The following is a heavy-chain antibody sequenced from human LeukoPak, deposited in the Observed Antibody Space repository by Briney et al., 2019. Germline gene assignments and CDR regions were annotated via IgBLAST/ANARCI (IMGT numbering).Heavy chain of an antibody. Sequence: GGSLRLSCAASGFTFSSYGMHWVRQAPGKGLEWVAFIRYDGSNKYYADSVKGRFTISRDNSKNSLYLQINSLRAEDTAVYYCARVGYSYGYEFYYYYMDVWGKGTTVTVSS. CDR2: IRYDGSNK. D-gene: IGHD5-18*01. CDR1: GFTFSSYG. V-gene: IGHV3-30*02. CDR3: ARVGYSYGYEFYYYYMDV. J-gene: IGHJ6*03.